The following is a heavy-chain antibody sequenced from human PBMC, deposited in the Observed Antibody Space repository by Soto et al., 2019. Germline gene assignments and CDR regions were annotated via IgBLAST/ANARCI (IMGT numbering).Heavy chain of an antibody. Sequence: QVQLQESGPGLVKPSETLSLTCTVSGGSISSYYWSWIRQPPGKGLEWIGYIYYSGSTNYNPSLTSRVTISVDPSNNQFSLKLISVTAAATAVYYCARRYGSCFDYWGQGTLVTVSS. J-gene: IGHJ4*02. D-gene: IGHD5-18*01. CDR1: GGSISSYY. CDR2: IYYSGST. CDR3: ARRYGSCFDY. V-gene: IGHV4-59*08.